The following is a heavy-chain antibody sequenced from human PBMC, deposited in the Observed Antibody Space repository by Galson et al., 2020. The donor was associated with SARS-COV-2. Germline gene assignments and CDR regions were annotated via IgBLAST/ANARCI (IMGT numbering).Heavy chain of an antibody. CDR1: GYSFTSYW. CDR2: TYPGDSDP. V-gene: IGHV5-51*01. CDR3: PRHLSGWYDDAFDI. Sequence: GESPKISCKGSGYSFTSYWIGWVRQMPGKGMEWMRTTYPGDSDPRYSQSFQGQVTSSADKSISTAYLQWSSLKASDTAMDYCPRHLSGWYDDAFDIWGQGTMVTVSS. D-gene: IGHD6-19*01. J-gene: IGHJ3*02.